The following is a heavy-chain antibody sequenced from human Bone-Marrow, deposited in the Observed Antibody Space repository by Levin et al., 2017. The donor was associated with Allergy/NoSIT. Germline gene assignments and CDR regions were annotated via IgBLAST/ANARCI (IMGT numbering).Heavy chain of an antibody. CDR2: IIPIFGTA. D-gene: IGHD5-12*01. V-gene: IGHV1-69*13. J-gene: IGHJ6*02. CDR1: GGIFSSYA. Sequence: SVKVSCKASGGIFSSYAISWVRQAPGQGLEWMGGIIPIFGTANYAQKFQGRVTITADESTSTAYMELSSLRSEDTAVYYCARDLGYSAYVSYGMDVWGQGTTVTVSS. CDR3: ARDLGYSAYVSYGMDV.